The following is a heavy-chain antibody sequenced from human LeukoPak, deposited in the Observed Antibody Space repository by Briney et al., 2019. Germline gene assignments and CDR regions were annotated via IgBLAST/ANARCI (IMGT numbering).Heavy chain of an antibody. J-gene: IGHJ4*02. D-gene: IGHD5-18*01. V-gene: IGHV3-23*01. CDR3: TTSSIQLWSYYFDY. CDR2: ITASGGST. CDR1: GFTFSNYA. Sequence: GGSLRLSCAASGFTFSNYAVSWVRQAPGKGLEWVSAITASGGSTYYADSVKGRFTISRDNSKNTLYLQMNSLKTEDTAVYYCTTSSIQLWSYYFDYWGQGTLVTVSS.